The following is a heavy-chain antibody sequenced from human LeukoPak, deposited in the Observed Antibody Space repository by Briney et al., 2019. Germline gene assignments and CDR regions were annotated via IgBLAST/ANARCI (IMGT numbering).Heavy chain of an antibody. J-gene: IGHJ4*02. Sequence: GGSLRLSRVASVSSGLTRWMNWVREAPGKGVGGVGFIRSKAYGGTTEYAASVKGRFTISRDDSKSIAYLQMNSLKTEDTAVYYCTPLEDIVVVPAAQRGFDYWGQGTLVTVSS. CDR2: IRSKAYGGTT. CDR3: TPLEDIVVVPAAQRGFDY. V-gene: IGHV3-49*04. D-gene: IGHD2-2*01. CDR1: VSSGLTRW.